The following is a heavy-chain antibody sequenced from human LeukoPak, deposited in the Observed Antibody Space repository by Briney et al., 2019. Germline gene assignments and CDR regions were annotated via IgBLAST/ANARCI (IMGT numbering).Heavy chain of an antibody. CDR3: ARDQGSFDY. V-gene: IGHV3-74*01. J-gene: IGHJ4*02. CDR1: GFTFSSYW. CDR2: IHSDGIGT. Sequence: PGESLRLSCAASGFTFSSYWMHWIRQAPGKGLVWVSRIHSDGIGTSYADSVRGRFTISRDNAKNTVYLQMNSLRAEDTAVYYCARDQGSFDYWGQGTLVTVSS.